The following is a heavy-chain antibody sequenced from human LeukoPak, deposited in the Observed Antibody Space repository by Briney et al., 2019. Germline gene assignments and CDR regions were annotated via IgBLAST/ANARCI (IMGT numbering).Heavy chain of an antibody. CDR3: ARSLSSSSWYGVYYYYYMDV. V-gene: IGHV1-2*02. D-gene: IGHD6-13*01. CDR2: INPNSGGT. CDR1: GYTFTGHY. J-gene: IGHJ6*03. Sequence: GASVNVSCKASGYTFTGHYMHWVRQAPGQGLEWMGWINPNSGGTNYAQKFQGRVTMTRDTSISTAYMELSRLRSDDTAVYYCARSLSSSSWYGVYYYYYMDVWGKGTTVTVSS.